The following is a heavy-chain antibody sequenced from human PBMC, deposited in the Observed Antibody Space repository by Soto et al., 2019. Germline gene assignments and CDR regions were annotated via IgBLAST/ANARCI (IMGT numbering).Heavy chain of an antibody. D-gene: IGHD3-22*01. J-gene: IGHJ4*02. CDR1: GGSISSYY. Sequence: SETLSLTCTVSGGSISSYYWSWIRQPPGKGLEWIGYIYYSGSTNYNPSLKSRVTISVDTSKNQFSLKLSSVTAADTAVYYCARHFDSSGYYYEIDYWSQGTLVTVS. CDR2: IYYSGST. CDR3: ARHFDSSGYYYEIDY. V-gene: IGHV4-59*08.